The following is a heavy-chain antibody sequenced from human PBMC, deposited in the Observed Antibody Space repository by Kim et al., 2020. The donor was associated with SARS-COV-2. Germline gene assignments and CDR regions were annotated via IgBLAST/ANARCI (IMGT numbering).Heavy chain of an antibody. CDR3: ARGQRGGSTRAPNWGSSVYYYYYGMDV. D-gene: IGHD3-16*01. CDR1: GGSFSGYY. CDR2: INHSGST. Sequence: SETLSLTCAVYGGSFSGYYWSWIRQPPGKGLEWIGEINHSGSTNYNPSLKSRVTISVDTSKNQFSLKLSSVTAADTAVYYCARGQRGGSTRAPNWGSSVYYYYYGMDVWGQGTTVTVSS. J-gene: IGHJ6*02. V-gene: IGHV4-34*01.